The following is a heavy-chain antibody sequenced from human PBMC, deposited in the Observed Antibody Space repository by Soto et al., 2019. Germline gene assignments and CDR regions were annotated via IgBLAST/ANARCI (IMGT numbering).Heavy chain of an antibody. CDR2: IYYSGST. CDR3: ARRRWFGELSHFDY. V-gene: IGHV4-39*01. D-gene: IGHD3-10*01. CDR1: GGSISSSSYY. Sequence: PSETLSLTCTVSGGSISSSSYYWGWIRQPPGKGLEWIGSIYYSGSTYYNPSLKSRVTISVDTSKNQLSLKLSSVTAADTAVYYCARRRWFGELSHFDYWGQGTLVTVSS. J-gene: IGHJ4*02.